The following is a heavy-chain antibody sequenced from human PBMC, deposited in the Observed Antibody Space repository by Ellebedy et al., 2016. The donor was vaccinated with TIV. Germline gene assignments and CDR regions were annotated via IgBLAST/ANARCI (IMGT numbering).Heavy chain of an antibody. CDR2: IKQDGSEK. Sequence: PGGSLRLSCAASGFTFSNNWMSWVRQAPGKGLEWVANIKQDGSEKDYVDSVKGRFTISRDNAKSSLYLQMNSLRVEDTAVYYCARYGGYDSFRYWGQGTLVTVSS. CDR3: ARYGGYDSFRY. V-gene: IGHV3-7*01. J-gene: IGHJ4*02. CDR1: GFTFSNNW. D-gene: IGHD3-22*01.